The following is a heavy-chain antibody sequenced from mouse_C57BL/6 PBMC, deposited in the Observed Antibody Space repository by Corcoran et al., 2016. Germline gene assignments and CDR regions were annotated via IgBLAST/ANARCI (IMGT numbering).Heavy chain of an antibody. V-gene: IGHV9-3*01. J-gene: IGHJ4*01. CDR2: INTYSGVP. D-gene: IGHD1-1*01. CDR1: GYTFTTYG. CDR3: ARSHYGSSYAMDY. Sequence: QIQLVQSGPELKKPGETVKISCKASGYTFTTYGMSWVKQAPGKGLKWMGWINTYSGVPTYADDFKGRFAFSLETSASTAYLQINNLKNEDTATYFCARSHYGSSYAMDYWGQGTSVTVSS.